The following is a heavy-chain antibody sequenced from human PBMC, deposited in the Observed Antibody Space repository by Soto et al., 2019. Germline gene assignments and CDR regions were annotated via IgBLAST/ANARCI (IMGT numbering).Heavy chain of an antibody. CDR1: GGSISSYY. CDR2: IYYSGST. V-gene: IGHV4-59*01. J-gene: IGHJ4*02. D-gene: IGHD6-19*01. CDR3: ARDYSSGWLDY. Sequence: SETLSLTCTVSGGSISSYYWSWIRQPPGKGLEWIGYIYYSGSTNYHPSLKSRVTISVDTSKNQFSLKLSSVTAADTAVYYCARDYSSGWLDYWGQGTLVTSPQ.